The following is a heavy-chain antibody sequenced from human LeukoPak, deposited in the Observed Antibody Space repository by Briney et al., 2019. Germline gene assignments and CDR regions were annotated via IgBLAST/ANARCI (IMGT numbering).Heavy chain of an antibody. CDR3: ARSLTPYYDFWSGYSDDFRWFDP. CDR2: IIPIFGTA. V-gene: IGHV1-69*05. CDR1: GGTFSSYA. Sequence: ASVKVSCKASGGTFSSYAISWVRQAPGQGLEWMGGIIPIFGTANYAQKFQGRVTITTDESTSTAYMELSSLRSEDTAVYYCARSLTPYYDFWSGYSDDFRWFDPWGQGTLVTVSS. D-gene: IGHD3-3*01. J-gene: IGHJ5*02.